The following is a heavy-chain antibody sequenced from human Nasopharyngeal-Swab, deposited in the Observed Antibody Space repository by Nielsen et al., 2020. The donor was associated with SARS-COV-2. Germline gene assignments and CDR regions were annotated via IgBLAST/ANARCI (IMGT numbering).Heavy chain of an antibody. D-gene: IGHD2-21*01. CDR1: GFTFSGSA. CDR2: IRSKANNYAT. V-gene: IGHV3-73*01. Sequence: GVLKISCAASGFTFSGSAMQWVRQASGKGLQWVGRIRSKANNYATTYAASVKGRFTISRDDSKNTAYLQMNSLKTEDTGVYYCARISPIPDSYYDAFDIWGQGTMVTVSS. J-gene: IGHJ3*02. CDR3: ARISPIPDSYYDAFDI.